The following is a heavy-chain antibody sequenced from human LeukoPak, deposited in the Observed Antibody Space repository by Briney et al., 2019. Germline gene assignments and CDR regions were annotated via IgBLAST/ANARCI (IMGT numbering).Heavy chain of an antibody. Sequence: ASVRVSCKTSGYTFIHYYMHWVRQASGEGFEWMGIVDPSGDIATYAQKFQGRVTLTTDTSTSTFYMELSSLRSEDTAIYYCARDSFGVRGFDHWGQGTPVTVSS. J-gene: IGHJ4*02. V-gene: IGHV1-46*01. CDR1: GYTFIHYY. CDR2: VDPSGDIA. D-gene: IGHD3-10*01. CDR3: ARDSFGVRGFDH.